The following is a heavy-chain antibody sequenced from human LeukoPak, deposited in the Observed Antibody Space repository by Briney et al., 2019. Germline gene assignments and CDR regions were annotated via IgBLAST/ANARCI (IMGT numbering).Heavy chain of an antibody. J-gene: IGHJ4*02. V-gene: IGHV3-21*01. CDR2: ISPTGSAI. CDR1: GFTFSSYS. CDR3: ARDYPPD. Sequence: GGSLRLSCAASGFTFSSYSMNWVRQAPGKGLEWVSSISPTGSAISYADSVKGRFTASRDNAQNTLYLQMNSLSAEDTAVYYCARDYPPDWGQGALVTVSA.